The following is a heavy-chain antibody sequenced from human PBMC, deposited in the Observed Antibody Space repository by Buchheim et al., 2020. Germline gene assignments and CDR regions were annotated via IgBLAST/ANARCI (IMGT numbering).Heavy chain of an antibody. V-gene: IGHV3-48*03. CDR1: GFTFSSYE. Sequence: EVQLVESGGGLVQPGGSLRLSCAASGFTFSSYEMNWVRQAPGKGLEWVSYISSSGSTIYYADSVKGRFTISRDNATTSLYLQMNSLRAEDTAVYYCARASYSSSSYNFDYWGQGTL. J-gene: IGHJ4*02. D-gene: IGHD6-6*01. CDR2: ISSSGSTI. CDR3: ARASYSSSSYNFDY.